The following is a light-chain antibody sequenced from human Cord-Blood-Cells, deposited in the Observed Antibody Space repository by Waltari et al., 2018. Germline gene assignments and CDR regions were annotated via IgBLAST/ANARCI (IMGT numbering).Light chain of an antibody. Sequence: QSALTPPASVSGSPGQSITISCTGTSSDVGSYNLVSWYQQHPGKAPKLMIYEGSKRPSGVSNRFSGSKSGNTASLTISGLQPEDEADYYCCSYAGSSTWVFGGGTKLTVL. CDR3: CSYAGSSTWV. CDR1: SSDVGSYNL. J-gene: IGLJ3*02. V-gene: IGLV2-23*01. CDR2: EGS.